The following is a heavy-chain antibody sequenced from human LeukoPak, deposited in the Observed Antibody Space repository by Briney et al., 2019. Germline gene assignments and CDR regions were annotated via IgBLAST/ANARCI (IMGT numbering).Heavy chain of an antibody. J-gene: IGHJ5*01. V-gene: IGHV1-46*01. D-gene: IGHD6-13*01. Sequence: GASVKVSCKASGYTFINYYIHWVRQAPGQGLEWMGIINPSGGSTTYATKFQGRVTMTRDMSTSTVYMELSSLRSEDSAVYYCARVYYSSPRAWFDYWGQGTLVTVSS. CDR3: ARVYYSSPRAWFDY. CDR2: INPSGGST. CDR1: GYTFINYY.